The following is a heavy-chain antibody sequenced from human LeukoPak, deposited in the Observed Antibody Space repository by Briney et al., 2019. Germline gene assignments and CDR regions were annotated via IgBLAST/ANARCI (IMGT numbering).Heavy chain of an antibody. CDR3: ARDYWWNYDY. D-gene: IGHD1-7*01. CDR1: GFTFSDYA. J-gene: IGHJ4*02. CDR2: MSKDGSDK. V-gene: IGHV3-30-3*01. Sequence: GGSLRLSCAASGFTFSDYAMHWVRQAPGKGLEWVAVMSKDGSDKYYPGSVRGRFTISRDNSKNTIYLQMDSLRAEDTAIYYCARDYWWNYDYWGQGTLVTVSS.